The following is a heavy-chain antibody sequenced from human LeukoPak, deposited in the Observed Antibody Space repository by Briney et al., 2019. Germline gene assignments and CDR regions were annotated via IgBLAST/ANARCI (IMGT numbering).Heavy chain of an antibody. CDR3: AREYCTSSRCYKEGFDY. D-gene: IGHD2-2*01. V-gene: IGHV4-59*12. Sequence: SETLSLTCSVSGGSFSGYYWNWFRQAPGKGLEWIGYIHHSGVSAYNPSLKSRVTMPADRSKKQFSLSLTSVTAADAAVYYCAREYCTSSRCYKEGFDYWGQGTLVTVSS. CDR1: GGSFSGYY. CDR2: IHHSGVS. J-gene: IGHJ4*02.